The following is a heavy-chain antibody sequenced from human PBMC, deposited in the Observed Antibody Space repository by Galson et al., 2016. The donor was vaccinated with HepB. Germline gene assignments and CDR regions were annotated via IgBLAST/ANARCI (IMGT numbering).Heavy chain of an antibody. CDR3: ARGAYGGYEAEVNYFDC. Sequence: SETLSLTCTVSGGSISTYYWTWIRQSPGKGLEWIGNIDYSGSTNYNPSLESRVTVSLEMSKKQFSLRLTSVTAADTAVYYCARGAYGGYEAEVNYFDCWGQGTLVIVSS. CDR2: IDYSGST. CDR1: GGSISTYY. D-gene: IGHD5-12*01. J-gene: IGHJ4*02. V-gene: IGHV4-59*08.